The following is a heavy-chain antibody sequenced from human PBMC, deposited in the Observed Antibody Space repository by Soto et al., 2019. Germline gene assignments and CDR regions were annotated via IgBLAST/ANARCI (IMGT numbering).Heavy chain of an antibody. J-gene: IGHJ6*02. CDR3: VVVAAPRNRDYYYYYGMDV. CDR2: IIPIFGTA. Sequence: SVKVSCKASGGTFSSYAISWVRQAPGQGLEWMGGIIPIFGTANYAQKFQGRVTITADESTSTAYMELSSLRSEDTAVYYCVVVAAPRNRDYYYYYGMDVWGQGTTVTVSS. D-gene: IGHD2-15*01. V-gene: IGHV1-69*13. CDR1: GGTFSSYA.